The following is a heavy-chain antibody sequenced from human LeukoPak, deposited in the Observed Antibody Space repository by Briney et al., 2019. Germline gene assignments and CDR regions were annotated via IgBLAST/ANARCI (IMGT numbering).Heavy chain of an antibody. CDR1: GFSFSSHS. Sequence: GGSLRLSCAAFGFSFSSHSMNWVRQAPGKGLEWVSYISSGSDTIYYADSVKGRFTISRDNVKNSVDLQMNSLRAEDTAVYYCARFASPDAFDFWGQGTVVTVSS. J-gene: IGHJ3*01. CDR2: ISSGSDTI. CDR3: ARFASPDAFDF. V-gene: IGHV3-48*01.